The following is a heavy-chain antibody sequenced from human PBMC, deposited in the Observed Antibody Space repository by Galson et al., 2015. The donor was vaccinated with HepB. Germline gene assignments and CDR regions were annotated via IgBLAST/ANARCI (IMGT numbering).Heavy chain of an antibody. V-gene: IGHV3-23*01. CDR2: ITSSGGNS. Sequence: SLRLSCAASGFSFTRYAMTWVRQAPGKGLEWVSSITSSGGNSDYTDSVKGRFTVSRDNSKNTLLLQLNSLRAEDTAMYFCAKDGIMVANNPYHFHYWGQGTLVTVSS. D-gene: IGHD2-15*01. CDR3: AKDGIMVANNPYHFHY. J-gene: IGHJ4*02. CDR1: GFSFTRYA.